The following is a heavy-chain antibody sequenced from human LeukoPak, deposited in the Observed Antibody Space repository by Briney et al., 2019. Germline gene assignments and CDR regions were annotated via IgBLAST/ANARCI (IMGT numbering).Heavy chain of an antibody. CDR1: GYTFSSYS. V-gene: IGHV3-21*01. Sequence: GGSLRLSCAASGYTFSSYSMNWVRQAPGKGLEWVSSISSSSSYIYYADSVKGRFTISRDNAKNSLYLQMNSLRAEDTAVYYCASEYDSSGSFDYWGQGTLVTVSS. CDR3: ASEYDSSGSFDY. CDR2: ISSSSSYI. J-gene: IGHJ4*02. D-gene: IGHD3-22*01.